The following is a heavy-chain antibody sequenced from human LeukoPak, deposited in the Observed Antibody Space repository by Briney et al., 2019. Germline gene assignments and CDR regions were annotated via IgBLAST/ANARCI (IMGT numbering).Heavy chain of an antibody. V-gene: IGHV4-30-4*01. D-gene: IGHD5-18*01. CDR1: GGSISSGDYY. CDR3: ARGLYIQLWLPDY. Sequence: SQTLSLTCTVSGGSISSGDYYWSWIRQPPGKGLEWIGYIYYSGSTYCNPSLKSRATISVDTSKNQFSLKLSSVTAADTAVYYCARGLYIQLWLPDYWGQGTLVTVSS. CDR2: IYYSGST. J-gene: IGHJ4*02.